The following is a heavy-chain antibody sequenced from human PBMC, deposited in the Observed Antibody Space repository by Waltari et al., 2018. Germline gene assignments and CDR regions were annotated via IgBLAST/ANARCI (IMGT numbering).Heavy chain of an antibody. CDR1: GFTFSSYS. D-gene: IGHD3-10*01. Sequence: EVQLVESGGGLVKPGGSLRLSCAASGFTFSSYSMNWVRQAPGKGLEWVPSISSSSSYIYYADSVKGRFTISRDNAKNSLYLQMNSLRAEDTAVYYCARDGNGSGSYLTGYYYYYYYMDVWGKGTTVTISS. CDR2: ISSSSSYI. CDR3: ARDGNGSGSYLTGYYYYYYYMDV. V-gene: IGHV3-21*01. J-gene: IGHJ6*03.